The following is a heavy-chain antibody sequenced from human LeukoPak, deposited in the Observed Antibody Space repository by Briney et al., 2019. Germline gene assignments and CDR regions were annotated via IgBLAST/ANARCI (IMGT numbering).Heavy chain of an antibody. CDR3: ARVQTNTDLSFDY. J-gene: IGHJ4*02. CDR1: GFTFSSYG. CDR2: ISYDGSNK. V-gene: IGHV3-30*03. D-gene: IGHD3-10*01. Sequence: GGSLRLSCAASGFTFSSYGMHWVRQAPGKGLEWVAVISYDGSNKYYADSVKGRFTISRDNSKNTLYLQMNSLRAEDTAVYYCARVQTNTDLSFDYWGQGTLVTVSS.